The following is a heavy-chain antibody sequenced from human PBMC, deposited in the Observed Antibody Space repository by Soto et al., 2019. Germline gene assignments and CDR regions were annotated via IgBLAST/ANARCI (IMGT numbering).Heavy chain of an antibody. V-gene: IGHV1-18*01. D-gene: IGHD3-9*01. CDR3: ARDDYDILTGYHPYGY. CDR2: ISAYNGNT. Sequence: ASVEVSCKASGYTFTIYGFRWVRQAPGQGLEWMGWISAYNGNTNYAQKLQGRVTMTTDTSTSTAYMELRSLRSDDTAVYYCARDDYDILTGYHPYGYWGQGTLVTV. CDR1: GYTFTIYG. J-gene: IGHJ4*02.